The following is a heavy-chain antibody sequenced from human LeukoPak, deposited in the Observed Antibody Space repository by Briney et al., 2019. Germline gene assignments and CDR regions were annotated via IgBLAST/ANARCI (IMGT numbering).Heavy chain of an antibody. J-gene: IGHJ6*03. CDR2: MYTSGST. Sequence: SETLSLICTVSGGSISSYYWSWIRQPPGKGLEWIGRMYTSGSTNYNPSLKSRVTISVDTSKNQFSLKLSSVTAADTAVYYCARSSTTDANHYYYYYMDVWGRGTTVTVSS. D-gene: IGHD2-2*01. CDR1: GGSISSYY. V-gene: IGHV4-4*08. CDR3: ARSSTTDANHYYYYYMDV.